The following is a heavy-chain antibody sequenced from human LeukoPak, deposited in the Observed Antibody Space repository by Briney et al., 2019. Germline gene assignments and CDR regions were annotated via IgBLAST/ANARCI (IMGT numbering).Heavy chain of an antibody. CDR2: IKSDGSST. CDR3: VRDGGRLNFGNGASFDY. V-gene: IGHV3-74*01. J-gene: IGHJ4*02. Sequence: QSGGSLRLSCAASGFTFSTSWMYWVRQAPGKGLVWVSRIKSDGSSTSYADSVKGRFTISRDNAKNTLYLQMNSLRAEDTAMYYCVRDGGRLNFGNGASFDYWGQGTLVTVSS. D-gene: IGHD3-10*01. CDR1: GFTFSTSW.